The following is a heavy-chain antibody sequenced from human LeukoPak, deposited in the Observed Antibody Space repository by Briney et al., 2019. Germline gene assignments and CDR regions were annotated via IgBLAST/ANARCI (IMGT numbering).Heavy chain of an antibody. Sequence: GGSLRLSCAASGFTFSSYSMNWVRQAPGKGLEWVSSISSSSSYIYYADSVKGRFTISRDNAKNSLYLQMNSLRAEDTAVYYCARGSRMTHFDPWGQGTLVTVSS. CDR1: GFTFSSYS. D-gene: IGHD1-14*01. J-gene: IGHJ5*02. CDR3: ARGSRMTHFDP. V-gene: IGHV3-21*01. CDR2: ISSSSSYI.